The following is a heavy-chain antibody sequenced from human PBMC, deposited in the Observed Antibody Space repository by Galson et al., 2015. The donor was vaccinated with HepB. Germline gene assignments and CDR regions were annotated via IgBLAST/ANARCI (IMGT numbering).Heavy chain of an antibody. D-gene: IGHD6-19*01. V-gene: IGHV3-21*01. CDR1: GFTLGSYS. J-gene: IGHJ4*02. Sequence: SLRLSCAASGFTLGSYSMNWVRQAPGKGLEWVSSISSSSSYIYYADSVRGRFTISRDNAKNSPYLQMNSLRAEDTAVYYCAQGSDRMRWLVLTRLGYWGEGTLVTVSS. CDR3: AQGSDRMRWLVLTRLGY. CDR2: ISSSSSYI.